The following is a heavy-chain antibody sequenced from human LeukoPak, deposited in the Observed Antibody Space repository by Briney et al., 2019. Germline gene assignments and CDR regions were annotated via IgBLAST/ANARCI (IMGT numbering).Heavy chain of an antibody. D-gene: IGHD2-15*01. CDR2: ISYDGSNE. Sequence: GRSLRLSCAASGFTFSSYVMHWVRQAPGKGLEWVAIISYDGSNEYYADSVKGRFTISRDNAKKSLYLQMNSLRAEDTAVYYCARDSDVHCSGGRCTNFDYWGQGILVTVSS. J-gene: IGHJ4*02. CDR3: ARDSDVHCSGGRCTNFDY. CDR1: GFTFSSYV. V-gene: IGHV3-30*04.